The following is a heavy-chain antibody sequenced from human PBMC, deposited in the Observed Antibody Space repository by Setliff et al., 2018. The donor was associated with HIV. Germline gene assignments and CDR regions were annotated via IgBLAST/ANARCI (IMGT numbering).Heavy chain of an antibody. V-gene: IGHV1-8*02. CDR1: GYNFINND. J-gene: IGHJ4*02. CDR2: MNPNSGNS. Sequence: GASVKVSCKASGYNFINNDINWVRQATGQGLEWMGWMNPNSGNSGYAQKFQGRVTMTTDTSTTAVSMELTNLRSDDTAVYFCARMQAYYNFWRSTYYFDYWGQGTPVTVSS. D-gene: IGHD3-3*01. CDR3: ARMQAYYNFWRSTYYFDY.